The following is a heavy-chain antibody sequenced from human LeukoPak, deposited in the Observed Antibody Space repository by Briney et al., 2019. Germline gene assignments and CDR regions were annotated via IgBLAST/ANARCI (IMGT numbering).Heavy chain of an antibody. D-gene: IGHD2-8*01. J-gene: IGHJ4*02. CDR1: GFTFSSDW. CDR3: ARVDCTNGVCHGFDY. CDR2: IKQDGSEK. V-gene: IGHV3-7*01. Sequence: GGSLRLSCAASGFTFSSDWMTWVRQAPGKGLEWVANIKQDGSEKYYVDSVKGRLTISRDNAKNSLYLQMNSLRAEDTAVYYCARVDCTNGVCHGFDYWGQGTLVTVSS.